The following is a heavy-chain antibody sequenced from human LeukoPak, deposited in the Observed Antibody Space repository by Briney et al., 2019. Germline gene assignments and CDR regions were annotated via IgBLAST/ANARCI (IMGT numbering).Heavy chain of an antibody. Sequence: SETLSLTCTVSGGSISSYYWSWIRPPPGKGLEWIGYIYYSGSTNYNPSLKSRVTISVDTSKNQFSLKLSSVTAADTAVYYCARVSRDSSGYVGMDVWGQGTTVTVSS. J-gene: IGHJ6*02. D-gene: IGHD3-22*01. V-gene: IGHV4-59*01. CDR1: GGSISSYY. CDR3: ARVSRDSSGYVGMDV. CDR2: IYYSGST.